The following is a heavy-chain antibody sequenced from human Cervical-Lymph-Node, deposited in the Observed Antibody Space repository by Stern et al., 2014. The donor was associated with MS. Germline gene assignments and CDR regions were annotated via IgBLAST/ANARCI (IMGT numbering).Heavy chain of an antibody. J-gene: IGHJ4*02. CDR2: IIPTFGTT. D-gene: IGHD3-16*01. V-gene: IGHV1-69*01. Sequence: VQLVESGAEVKKPGSSVKVSCKASGGTFSSDVISWVRQGPGQGLDWMGGIIPTFGTTNYAQKFQGRVKITADESMSTAYMELSSLRSEDTALYYCATTFRWGQGTLITVSS. CDR3: ATTFR. CDR1: GGTFSSDV.